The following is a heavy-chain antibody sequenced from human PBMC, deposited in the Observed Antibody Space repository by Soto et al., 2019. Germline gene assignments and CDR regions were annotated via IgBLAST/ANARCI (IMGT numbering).Heavy chain of an antibody. J-gene: IGHJ3*02. CDR1: GGTFSTYT. D-gene: IGHD3-10*01. V-gene: IGHV1-69*01. CDR3: ARSVVRGVSSVFDI. CDR2: ILPIFGTT. Sequence: QVQLVQSGAEVKKPGSSVKVSCKASGGTFSTYTFCWVRQAPGQGLEWMGGILPIFGTTNYAQKFQDRDTITADESASTAYMELNNLRSDDTAVYYCARSVVRGVSSVFDIWGHGTMVTVSS.